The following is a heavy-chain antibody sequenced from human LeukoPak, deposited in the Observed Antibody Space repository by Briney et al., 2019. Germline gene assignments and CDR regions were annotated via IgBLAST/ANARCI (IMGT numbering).Heavy chain of an antibody. J-gene: IGHJ4*02. V-gene: IGHV1-8*01. Sequence: ASVKVPCKASGYTFTSYDINWVRQATGQGLGWMGWMSPNSGDTGYAQKFQGRVTMTRNTSISTAYMELSSLRSEDTAVYYCARAPPRRGWFGEFYYFDYWGQGTLVTVSS. CDR3: ARAPPRRGWFGEFYYFDY. D-gene: IGHD3-10*01. CDR1: GYTFTSYD. CDR2: MSPNSGDT.